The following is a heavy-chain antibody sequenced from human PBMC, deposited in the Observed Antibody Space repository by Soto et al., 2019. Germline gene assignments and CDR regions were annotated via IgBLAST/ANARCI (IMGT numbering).Heavy chain of an antibody. CDR3: AREDRAYGDYVDHFDY. Sequence: GGSLRLSCAASGFTFSSYGMHWVRQAPGKGLEWVAVIWYDGSNKYYADSVKGRFTISRDNSKNTLYLQMNSLRAEDTAVYYCAREDRAYGDYVDHFDYWGQGTLVTVSS. J-gene: IGHJ4*02. CDR2: IWYDGSNK. CDR1: GFTFSSYG. D-gene: IGHD4-17*01. V-gene: IGHV3-33*01.